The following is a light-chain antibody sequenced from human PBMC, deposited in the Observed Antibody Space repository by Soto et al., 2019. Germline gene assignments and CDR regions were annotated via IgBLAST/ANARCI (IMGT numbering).Light chain of an antibody. V-gene: IGKV3D-20*02. CDR1: QSVRSDY. CDR2: GVS. Sequence: EIVLTQSPATLSLSPGDRATLSCRASQSVRSDYFAWYQQKPGQPPRVILFGVSTRATAIPDRFSGSGSGTDFTLTISRLEPDDFGVYFCQQRHNWPITFGQGTRLDIK. CDR3: QQRHNWPIT. J-gene: IGKJ5*01.